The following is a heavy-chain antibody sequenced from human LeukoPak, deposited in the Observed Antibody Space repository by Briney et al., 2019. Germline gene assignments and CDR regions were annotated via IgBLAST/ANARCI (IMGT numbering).Heavy chain of an antibody. CDR2: INPNSGGT. V-gene: IGHV1-2*02. D-gene: IGHD1-26*01. Sequence: ASVKVSCKASVYTFTGYYMHWVRQAPGQGLEWMGWINPNSGGTNYAQKFQGRVTMTRDTSISTAYMELSRLRSDDTAVYYCARKYSGSYYGLWFDPWGQGTLATVSS. CDR1: VYTFTGYY. CDR3: ARKYSGSYYGLWFDP. J-gene: IGHJ5*02.